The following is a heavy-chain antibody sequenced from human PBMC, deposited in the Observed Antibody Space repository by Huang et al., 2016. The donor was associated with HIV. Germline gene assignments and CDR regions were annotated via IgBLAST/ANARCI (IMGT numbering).Heavy chain of an antibody. D-gene: IGHD6-19*01. J-gene: IGHJ5*02. Sequence: QVRLQESGPGLVKPSETLSLSCTVSGDSVSSHYWGWIRHPPGKGLEWIGTVYDSGTTKYNPRLKSRITIAVGTSKNGVSLNITSVSAADTAMYFCVRDQGRLAVGGIDNWFDPWGQGALVTVSS. CDR2: VYDSGTT. V-gene: IGHV4-59*02. CDR1: GDSVSSHY. CDR3: VRDQGRLAVGGIDNWFDP.